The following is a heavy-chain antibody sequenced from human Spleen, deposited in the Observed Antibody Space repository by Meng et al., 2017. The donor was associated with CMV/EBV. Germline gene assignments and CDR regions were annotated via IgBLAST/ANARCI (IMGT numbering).Heavy chain of an antibody. CDR2: IYTGGST. D-gene: IGHD4-17*01. V-gene: IGHV3-53*01. CDR1: GFTVSDNY. Sequence: GESLKISCAASGFTVSDNYMTWVRQAPGKGLEWVSVIYTGGSTYYADSVKGRFTISRDNSKNMLYLRMNSLRAEDTAVYYCARDNGDYEDYWGQGTLVTVSS. J-gene: IGHJ4*02. CDR3: ARDNGDYEDY.